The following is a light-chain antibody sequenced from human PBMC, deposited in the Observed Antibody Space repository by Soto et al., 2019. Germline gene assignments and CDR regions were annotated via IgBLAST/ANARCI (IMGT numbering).Light chain of an antibody. V-gene: IGLV1-40*01. Sequence: QAVVTQPPSVSGAPGQRVTISCTGSSSNIGADFDVHWYQHLPGTAPKLLISHNNNRPSGVPDRFSGSKSGTSASLAITGLQADDEAVYYCQSRDSSLSSSWVFGGGTSSPS. CDR1: SSNIGADFD. CDR3: QSRDSSLSSSWV. J-gene: IGLJ3*02. CDR2: HNN.